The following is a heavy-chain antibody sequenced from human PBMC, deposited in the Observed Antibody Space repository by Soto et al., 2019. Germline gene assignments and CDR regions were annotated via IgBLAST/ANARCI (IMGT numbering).Heavy chain of an antibody. V-gene: IGHV4-61*01. CDR3: TRGPPRVQWFDP. Sequence: SETLSLTCTVSGGAVSSGTYYWSWMRQPPGKGLEWIGHIYFTGSTNYNPSLKSRVTMSLDTSRNQFSLKLSSVTAADTAVYYCTRGPPRVQWFDPWGLGTLVTVSS. J-gene: IGHJ5*02. CDR1: GGAVSSGTYY. CDR2: IYFTGST.